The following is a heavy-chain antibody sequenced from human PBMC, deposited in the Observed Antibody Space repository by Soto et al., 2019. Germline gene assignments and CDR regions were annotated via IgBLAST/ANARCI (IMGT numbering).Heavy chain of an antibody. Sequence: PGGSLRLSCAASGFTVSSYWMHWVRQAPGKGLVWVSRINSDGSSTSYADSVKGRFTISRDNAKNTLYLQMNSLRAEDTAVYYCARGRYSSSWYPKDYYYGMDVWGQGTTVTVSS. CDR2: INSDGSST. V-gene: IGHV3-74*01. J-gene: IGHJ6*02. D-gene: IGHD6-13*01. CDR1: GFTVSSYW. CDR3: ARGRYSSSWYPKDYYYGMDV.